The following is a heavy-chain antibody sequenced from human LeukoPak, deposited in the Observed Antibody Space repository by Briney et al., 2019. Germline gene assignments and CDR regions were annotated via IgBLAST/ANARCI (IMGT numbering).Heavy chain of an antibody. V-gene: IGHV3-33*01. Sequence: PGGSLRLSCAASGFTLSSYGFHWVRQAPGKGLEWVAVIWYDGSNIHYAESVKGRFTISRDNSRDTLYLHMNSLRPEDTAVYYCARDFYTGMFDYWGQGTLVTVSS. CDR3: ARDFYTGMFDY. D-gene: IGHD3-10*02. J-gene: IGHJ4*02. CDR2: IWYDGSNI. CDR1: GFTLSSYG.